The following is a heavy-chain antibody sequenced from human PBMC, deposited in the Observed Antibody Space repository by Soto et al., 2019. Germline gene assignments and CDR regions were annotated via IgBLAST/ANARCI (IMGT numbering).Heavy chain of an antibody. CDR2: IYYSGST. V-gene: IGHV4-31*03. Sequence: QVQLQESGPGLVKPSQTLSLTCTVSGGSISSGGYYWSWIRQHPGKGLEWIGYIYYSGSTYYNPSLKSRVTISVDTYKNQFSLKLSSVTAADTAVYYCARRAGIAASRTWFDPWGQGTLVTVSS. J-gene: IGHJ5*02. D-gene: IGHD6-13*01. CDR1: GGSISSGGYY. CDR3: ARRAGIAASRTWFDP.